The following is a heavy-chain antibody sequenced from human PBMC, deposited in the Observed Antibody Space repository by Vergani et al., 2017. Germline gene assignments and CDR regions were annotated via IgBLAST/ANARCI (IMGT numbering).Heavy chain of an antibody. J-gene: IGHJ6*02. D-gene: IGHD6-13*01. CDR3: ARGLSIAAAGIYYYGMDV. V-gene: IGHV3-30-3*01. CDR2: ISYDGSNK. Sequence: QVQLVESGGGVVQPGRSLRLSCAASGFTFSSYAMHWVRQAPGKGLEWVAVISYDGSNKYYADSVKGRFTISRDNSKNTLYLQMNSLRAEDTAVYYCARGLSIAAAGIYYYGMDVWGQGTTVTVSS. CDR1: GFTFSSYA.